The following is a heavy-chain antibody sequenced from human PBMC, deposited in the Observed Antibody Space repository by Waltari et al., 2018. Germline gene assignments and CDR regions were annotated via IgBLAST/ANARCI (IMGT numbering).Heavy chain of an antibody. CDR3: ARAADCSGGSCYLGA. D-gene: IGHD2-15*01. V-gene: IGHV4-30-4*08. CDR1: GGSISSGDYS. Sequence: QVQLQESGPGLVKPSQTLSLTCTVSGGSISSGDYSWSWIRQPPGKGLEWVGYIYYSGSTYYNPSLKSRVTVSVDTSKNQFSLKLSSVTAADTAVYYCARAADCSGGSCYLGAWGQGTLVTVSS. J-gene: IGHJ5*02. CDR2: IYYSGST.